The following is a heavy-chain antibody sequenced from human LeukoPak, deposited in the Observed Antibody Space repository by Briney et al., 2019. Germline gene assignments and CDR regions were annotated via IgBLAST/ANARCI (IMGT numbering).Heavy chain of an antibody. D-gene: IGHD4-23*01. Sequence: PGGSLRLSRAAPAVTFSGYEMNGGRQAPGEGLGRGLYISSIGSIIYYTDSVWSRYTISRENAKNSLYLQMNSLRAEETAIYYCASTEYGGNSIDCWGQGTLVTVSS. CDR1: AVTFSGYE. V-gene: IGHV3-48*03. J-gene: IGHJ4*02. CDR2: ISSIGSII. CDR3: ASTEYGGNSIDC.